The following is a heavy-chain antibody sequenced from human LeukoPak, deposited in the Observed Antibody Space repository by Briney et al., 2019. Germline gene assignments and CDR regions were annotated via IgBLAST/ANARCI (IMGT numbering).Heavy chain of an antibody. J-gene: IGHJ4*02. D-gene: IGHD5-24*01. CDR1: GGSISSGGYY. CDR3: ARGYTGSSLDY. Sequence: PSETLSLTCTVSGGSISSGGYYWSWIRQHPGKGLEWIGYIYYSGSTYYNPSLKSRVTISVDTSKNQFSLKLSSVTAADTAVYYCARGYTGSSLDYWGQGTLVTVSS. V-gene: IGHV4-31*03. CDR2: IYYSGST.